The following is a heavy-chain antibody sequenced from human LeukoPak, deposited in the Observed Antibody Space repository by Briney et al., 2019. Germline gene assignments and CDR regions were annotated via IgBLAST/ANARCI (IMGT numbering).Heavy chain of an antibody. CDR1: GYSFSSYW. J-gene: IGHJ4*02. D-gene: IGHD6-13*01. Sequence: HGESLKISCKGSGYSFSSYWIAWVRQMPGKGLEWMGIIHPGDSDTRYSPSFQGQVTLSADKSITTAYLQWSSLKASDTAMYYCARMAEEQLSGHIDYWGQGTLVTVSS. CDR3: ARMAEEQLSGHIDY. CDR2: IHPGDSDT. V-gene: IGHV5-51*01.